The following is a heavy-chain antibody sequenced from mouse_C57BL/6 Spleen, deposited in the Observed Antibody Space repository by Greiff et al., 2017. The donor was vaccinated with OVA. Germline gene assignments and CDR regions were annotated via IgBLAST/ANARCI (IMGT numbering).Heavy chain of an antibody. Sequence: EVQLQESGGDLVKPGGSLKLSCAASGFTFSSYGMSWVRQTPDKRLEWVATISSGGSYTYYPDSVKGRFTLSRDNAKNTLYLQRSSLKSEDTAMYYCARLDYYAMDYWGQGTSVTVSS. CDR3: ARLDYYAMDY. CDR1: GFTFSSYG. J-gene: IGHJ4*01. CDR2: ISSGGSYT. V-gene: IGHV5-6*01.